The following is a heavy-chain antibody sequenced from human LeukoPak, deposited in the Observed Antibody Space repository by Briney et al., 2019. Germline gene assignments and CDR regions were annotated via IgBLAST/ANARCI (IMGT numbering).Heavy chain of an antibody. CDR2: INPNTGGT. Sequence: ASVKVSCKASGYTFTPYYMHWVRQAPGQGLEGMGWINPNTGGTNYAHQSQGRVTMTRDTSFSTAYMDLNRLTSGDTAVYYCARDPDVVVEPAAVRVDYWGQGTLVTVSA. V-gene: IGHV1-2*02. CDR3: ARDPDVVVEPAAVRVDY. CDR1: GYTFTPYY. D-gene: IGHD2-2*01. J-gene: IGHJ4*02.